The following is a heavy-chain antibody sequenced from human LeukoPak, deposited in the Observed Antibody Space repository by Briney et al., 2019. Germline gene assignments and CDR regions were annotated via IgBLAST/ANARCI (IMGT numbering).Heavy chain of an antibody. CDR3: AKDLGRYGSGSFPPARYFDY. Sequence: GGSLRLSCAASGFTFSSYAMSWVRQAPGKGLEWVSAISGSGGSTYYADSVKGRSTISRDNSKNTLYLQMNSLRAEDTAVYYCAKDLGRYGSGSFPPARYFDYWGQGTLVTVSS. CDR1: GFTFSSYA. V-gene: IGHV3-23*01. D-gene: IGHD3-10*01. CDR2: ISGSGGST. J-gene: IGHJ4*02.